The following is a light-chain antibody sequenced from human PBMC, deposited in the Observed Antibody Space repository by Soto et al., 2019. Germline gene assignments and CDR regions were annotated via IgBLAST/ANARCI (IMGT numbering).Light chain of an antibody. Sequence: VLTQSQVTLSLSPGERATLSCRASQTVNKYLAWYQQKPGQAPRLLIYDTSNRATGIPARFNGSGSGTDYTLTISRLEPEDFAVYYCQQRSTWPFLTFGGGTKVEI. CDR1: QTVNKY. J-gene: IGKJ4*01. CDR2: DTS. V-gene: IGKV3-11*01. CDR3: QQRSTWPFLT.